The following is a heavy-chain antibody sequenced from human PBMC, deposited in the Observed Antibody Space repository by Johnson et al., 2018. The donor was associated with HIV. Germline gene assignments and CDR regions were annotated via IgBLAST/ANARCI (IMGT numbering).Heavy chain of an antibody. CDR3: AKDLEEGQQWLIGAFDI. Sequence: QVQLVESGGGVVQPGTSLRLSCAASGFTFSSYGIHWVRQAPGKGLEWVSVIYSGGSTYYADSAKGRFTISGDSSKNTLFLQMNSLRAEDTAVYYCAKDLEEGQQWLIGAFDIWGQGTMVTVSS. CDR2: IYSGGST. J-gene: IGHJ3*02. V-gene: IGHV3-NL1*01. D-gene: IGHD6-19*01. CDR1: GFTFSSYG.